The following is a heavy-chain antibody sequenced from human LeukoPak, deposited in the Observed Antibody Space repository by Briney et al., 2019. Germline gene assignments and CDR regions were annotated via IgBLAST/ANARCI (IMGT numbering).Heavy chain of an antibody. CDR1: GITFSSYN. J-gene: IGHJ4*02. Sequence: PGGSLRLSCAASGITFSSYNMNWVRQAPGKGLEWVSVITNTGGATYYADSVKGRFTISRDNSKNTVYLQMNSLRAEDTAVYYCAKDWGYGSGTYYPHWGRGTLVTVSS. CDR3: AKDWGYGSGTYYPH. D-gene: IGHD3-10*01. V-gene: IGHV3-23*01. CDR2: ITNTGGAT.